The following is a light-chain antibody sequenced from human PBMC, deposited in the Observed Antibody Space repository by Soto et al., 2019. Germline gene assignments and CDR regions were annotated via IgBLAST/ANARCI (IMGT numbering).Light chain of an antibody. V-gene: IGKV1D-8*03. CDR2: AAS. Sequence: VIWMTPSPSLLSSSTGDRVTIRCRMSQGISSYLAWYQQKPGKAPKVLIYAASTLQSGVPSRFSGSGSGAEFTLTISSLQPEDFATYYCQQSFSPLLTFGGGTKGDIK. CDR3: QQSFSPLLT. J-gene: IGKJ4*01. CDR1: QGISSY.